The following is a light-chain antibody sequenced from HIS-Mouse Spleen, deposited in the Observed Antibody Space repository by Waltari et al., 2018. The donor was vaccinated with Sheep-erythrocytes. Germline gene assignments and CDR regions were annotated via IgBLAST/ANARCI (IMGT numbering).Light chain of an antibody. CDR2: EDS. CDR1: ALPKKY. J-gene: IGLJ3*02. Sequence: SYELTQPPSVSVSLGQTARITCSGDALPKKYAHLYQQKSGQAPVLVTYEDSKRPSGIPGRFSGSSSGTMATLTISGAQVEDEADYYCYSTDSSGNHSRVFGGGTKLTVL. V-gene: IGLV3-10*01. CDR3: YSTDSSGNHSRV.